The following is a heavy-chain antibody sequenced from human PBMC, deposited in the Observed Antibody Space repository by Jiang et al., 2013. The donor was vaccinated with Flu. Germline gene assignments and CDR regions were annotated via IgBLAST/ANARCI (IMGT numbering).Heavy chain of an antibody. CDR2: ISAYNGNT. D-gene: IGHD6-25*01. J-gene: IGHJ4*02. V-gene: IGHV1-18*01. CDR3: ARSYSSAATLGY. Sequence: LEWMGWISAYNGNTNYAQKLQGRVTMTTDTSTSTAYMELRSLRSDDTAVYYCARSYSSAATLGYWGQGTLVTVSS.